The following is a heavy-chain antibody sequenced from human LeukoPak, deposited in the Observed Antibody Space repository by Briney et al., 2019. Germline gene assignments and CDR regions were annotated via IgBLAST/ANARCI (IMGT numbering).Heavy chain of an antibody. J-gene: IGHJ4*02. Sequence: ASVKVSCKASGYTFTSYGISWVRQAPGQGLEWMGWISAYNGNTNYAQKLQGRVTMTTDTSTSTAYMELRSLRSDDTAVYYCARDLANRGYSYGGFDYWGQGTLVTVSS. CDR1: GYTFTSYG. V-gene: IGHV1-18*01. CDR2: ISAYNGNT. D-gene: IGHD5-18*01. CDR3: ARDLANRGYSYGGFDY.